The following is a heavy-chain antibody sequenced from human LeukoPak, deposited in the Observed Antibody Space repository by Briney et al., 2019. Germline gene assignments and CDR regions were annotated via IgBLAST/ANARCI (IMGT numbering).Heavy chain of an antibody. Sequence: GGSLRLSCAASGFTFSSYDMHWARQATGKGLEWVSAIGTAGDTYYPGSVKGRFTISRENAKNSLYLQMNSLRAGDTAVYYCARTQMADDAFDIWGQGTMVTVSS. CDR3: ARTQMADDAFDI. V-gene: IGHV3-13*01. CDR2: IGTAGDT. CDR1: GFTFSSYD. J-gene: IGHJ3*02. D-gene: IGHD5-24*01.